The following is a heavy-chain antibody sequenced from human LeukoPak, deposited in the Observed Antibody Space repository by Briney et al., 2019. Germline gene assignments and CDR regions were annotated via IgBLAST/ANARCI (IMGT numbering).Heavy chain of an antibody. J-gene: IGHJ4*02. D-gene: IGHD3-16*01. CDR3: AKVGTGGGDHFDY. CDR2: ISGSGGST. CDR1: GFTFSSYA. Sequence: GGSLRLSRAASGFTFSSYAMSWVRQAPGKGLEWVSVISGSGGSTFYADSVKGRFTISRDNSKNTLYLQMNSLRAEDAAVYYCAKVGTGGGDHFDYWGQGTLVTVSS. V-gene: IGHV3-23*01.